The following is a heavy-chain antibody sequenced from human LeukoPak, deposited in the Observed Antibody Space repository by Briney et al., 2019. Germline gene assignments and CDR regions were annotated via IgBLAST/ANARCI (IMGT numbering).Heavy chain of an antibody. CDR1: GGSISSSNW. CDR3: ARGPRYFDWFRPYYGMDV. D-gene: IGHD3-9*01. CDR2: INHSGST. Sequence: PSETLSLTCAVSGGSISSSNWWSWVRQPPGKGLEWIGEINHSGSTNYNPSLKSRVTISVDTSKNQFSLKLSSVTAADTAVYYCARGPRYFDWFRPYYGMDVWGQGTTVTVSS. J-gene: IGHJ6*02. V-gene: IGHV4-4*02.